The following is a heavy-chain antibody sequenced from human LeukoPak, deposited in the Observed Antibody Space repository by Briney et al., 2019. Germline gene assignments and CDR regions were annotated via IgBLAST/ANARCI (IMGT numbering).Heavy chain of an antibody. Sequence: SETLSLTCTVSGGSISSSSYYWGWIRQPPWKGLEWIGSIYYSGSTYYNPSLKGRVTISVDTSKNQFSLKLSSVTAADTAVYYCARGRAAFDYWGQGTLVTVSS. CDR2: IYYSGST. CDR1: GGSISSSSYY. D-gene: IGHD6-25*01. CDR3: ARGRAAFDY. J-gene: IGHJ4*02. V-gene: IGHV4-39*07.